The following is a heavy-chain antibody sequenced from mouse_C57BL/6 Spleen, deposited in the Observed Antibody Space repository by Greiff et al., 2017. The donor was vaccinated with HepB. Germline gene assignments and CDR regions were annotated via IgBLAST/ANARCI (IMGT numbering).Heavy chain of an antibody. V-gene: IGHV1-59*01. D-gene: IGHD1-1*01. CDR2: IDPSDSYT. J-gene: IGHJ2*01. Sequence: QVQLQQPGAELVRPGTSVKLSCKASGYTFTSYWMHWVKQRPGQGLEWIGVIDPSDSYTNYNQKFKGKATLTVDTSSSTAYMQLSSLTSEDSAVYYCARCINTNFDYWGQGTTLTVSS. CDR3: ARCINTNFDY. CDR1: GYTFTSYW.